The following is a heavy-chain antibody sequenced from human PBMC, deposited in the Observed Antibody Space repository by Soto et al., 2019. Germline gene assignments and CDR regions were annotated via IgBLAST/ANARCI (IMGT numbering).Heavy chain of an antibody. CDR2: ISAYDGQT. Sequence: GASVKVSCKASGDGFSNYGFSWVRQAPGQGLEWMGWISAYDGQTNYTKKFQGRVTMTTDTSSSTAYVELRSLRSDDTAVYYCARVWYYDSSGYYAFDYWGLGTLVTVSS. J-gene: IGHJ4*02. D-gene: IGHD3-22*01. CDR3: ARVWYYDSSGYYAFDY. V-gene: IGHV1-18*01. CDR1: GDGFSNYG.